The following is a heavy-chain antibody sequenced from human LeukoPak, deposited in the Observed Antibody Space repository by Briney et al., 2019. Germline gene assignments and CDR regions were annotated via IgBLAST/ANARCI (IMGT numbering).Heavy chain of an antibody. J-gene: IGHJ4*02. CDR3: ARVPLMITFGGVID. Sequence: PSETLSLTCTVSGGSISSYYWSWIRQPPGRGLEWIGYIFYSGSTNYNPSLKSRVTISVDKSKNQFSLKLSSVTAADTAVYYCARVPLMITFGGVIDWGQGTLVTVSS. CDR1: GGSISSYY. D-gene: IGHD3-16*01. CDR2: IFYSGST. V-gene: IGHV4-59*12.